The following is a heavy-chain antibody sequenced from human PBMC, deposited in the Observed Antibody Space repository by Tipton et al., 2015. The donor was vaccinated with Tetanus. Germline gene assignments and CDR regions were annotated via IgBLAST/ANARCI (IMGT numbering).Heavy chain of an antibody. Sequence: TLSLTCAVSGVSMRNGGFSWSWIRQPPGKGLEWIGYIYHTGGSYYNPSLKSRVTMSVDLSKNQFSLKLSSVTAADTAVYYCARAPYSSPCKYYFDYWGQGTLVSVSS. CDR2: IYHTGGS. D-gene: IGHD4-11*01. J-gene: IGHJ4*02. CDR3: ARAPYSSPCKYYFDY. CDR1: GVSMRNGGFS. V-gene: IGHV4-30-2*01.